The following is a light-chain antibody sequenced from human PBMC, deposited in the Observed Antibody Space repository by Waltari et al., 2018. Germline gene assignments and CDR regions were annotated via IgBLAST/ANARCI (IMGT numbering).Light chain of an antibody. J-gene: IGLJ2*01. CDR3: QAWDSSTVV. Sequence: SYELTQPPSVSVSPGQTASITCSGDKLVDKYACWYQQKPGQSPVLVIYQDSKRPSGIPERFSGSNSGNTASMTISGTQARDEADYYCQAWDSSTVVFGGGTKLTGL. CDR2: QDS. CDR1: KLVDKY. V-gene: IGLV3-1*01.